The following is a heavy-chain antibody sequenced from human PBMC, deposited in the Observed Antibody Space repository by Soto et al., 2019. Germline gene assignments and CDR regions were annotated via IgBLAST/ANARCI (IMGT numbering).Heavy chain of an antibody. CDR1: GFTFSSYG. D-gene: IGHD6-19*01. CDR2: ISYDGSEK. J-gene: IGHJ3*02. CDR3: ANPNQGWLVHKAAFDI. V-gene: IGHV3-30*18. Sequence: QVQLVESGGGVVQPGRSLRLSCAASGFTFSSYGMHWVRQVPGKGLVWVAVISYDGSEKDYADSVKGRFTISRDNSKNTLYLQMNSLKPEDTAVFYCANPNQGWLVHKAAFDIWGQGTMVTVSS.